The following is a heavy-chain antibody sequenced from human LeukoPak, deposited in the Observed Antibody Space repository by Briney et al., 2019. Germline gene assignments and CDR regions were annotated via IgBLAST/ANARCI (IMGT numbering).Heavy chain of an antibody. CDR1: GLTFSSYS. D-gene: IGHD4-17*01. CDR2: ISYDGSNK. J-gene: IGHJ4*02. V-gene: IGHV3-30*04. Sequence: GGSLRLSCSASGLTFSSYSMNWVRQAPGKGLEWVAVISYDGSNKYYADSVKGRFTISRDNSKNTQYLQMNSLRAEDTAVYFCARNSLLGDKDYYFDYWGQGTLVTVSS. CDR3: ARNSLLGDKDYYFDY.